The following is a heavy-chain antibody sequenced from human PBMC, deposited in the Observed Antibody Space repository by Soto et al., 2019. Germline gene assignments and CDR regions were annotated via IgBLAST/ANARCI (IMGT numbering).Heavy chain of an antibody. J-gene: IGHJ6*02. CDR2: IDRSDSYT. CDR3: ARHRLAVATIDYYGMDV. Sequence: PGESLKISCKGSRYNFTNYWISWVRQMSGKGLEWMGRIDRSDSYTNYSPSFQGHVTISVDMSISTAYVQWSSLKASDTATYYCARHRLAVATIDYYGMDVWGQGTTVTVSS. V-gene: IGHV5-10-1*01. CDR1: RYNFTNYW. D-gene: IGHD6-19*01.